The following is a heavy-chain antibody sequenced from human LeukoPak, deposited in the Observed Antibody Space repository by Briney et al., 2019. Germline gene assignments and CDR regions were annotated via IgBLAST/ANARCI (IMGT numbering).Heavy chain of an antibody. V-gene: IGHV3-30*04. D-gene: IGHD6-6*01. CDR1: GFTFSNYS. CDR2: ISFDVRGE. CDR3: ARAGYSSSIDT. J-gene: IGHJ5*02. Sequence: GGSLRLSCAASGFTFSNYSMHQVRQAPGKGLEWVAIISFDVRGEYYGDSVRGRFTISRDNSKNTLYLQMNSLRLEDTALYYCARAGYSSSIDTWGQGTLVTVSS.